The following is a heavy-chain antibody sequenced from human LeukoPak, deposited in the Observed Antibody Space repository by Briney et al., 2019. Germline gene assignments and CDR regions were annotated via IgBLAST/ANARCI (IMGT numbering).Heavy chain of an antibody. CDR1: GFIFRNYA. CDR3: AKWGDYDILTGYYVSDF. CDR2: ITGSGDTT. V-gene: IGHV3-23*01. D-gene: IGHD3-9*01. J-gene: IGHJ4*02. Sequence: GSLRLSCAASGFIFRNYAMSWVRQAPGKGLEWVSAITGSGDTTYYADSVKGRFTASRDNSKNTLYVEMNTLRAEDTAVYYCAKWGDYDILTGYYVSDFWGQGTLVTVSS.